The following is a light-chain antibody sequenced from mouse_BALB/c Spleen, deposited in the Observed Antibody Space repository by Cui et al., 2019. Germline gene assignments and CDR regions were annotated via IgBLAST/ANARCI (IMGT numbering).Light chain of an antibody. CDR2: SGS. V-gene: IGKV16-104*01. CDR1: KSISKY. Sequence: DVQITQSQSYLAASPVETITINCRASKSISKYLAWYQEKPGKTKKLLIYSGSTLQSGIPSRFSGSGSGTDFTLTISSLEPEDFAMYYCQQHNEYPWTFGGGTELEIK. J-gene: IGKJ1*01. CDR3: QQHNEYPWT.